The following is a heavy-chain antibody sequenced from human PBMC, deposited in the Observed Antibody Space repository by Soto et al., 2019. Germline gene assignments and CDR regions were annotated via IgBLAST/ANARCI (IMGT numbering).Heavy chain of an antibody. CDR3: TRERIAVAGTGGAFDI. V-gene: IGHV1-69*01. CDR1: GGTFSSYA. D-gene: IGHD6-19*01. CDR2: IIPIFGTA. Sequence: QVQLVQSGAEVKKPGSSVKVSCKASGGTFSSYAISWVRQAPGQGLEWMGGIIPIFGTANYAQKFQGRVTITADESTSTAYMELSSLRSEDTAVFYCTRERIAVAGTGGAFDIWGQGTMVTVSS. J-gene: IGHJ3*02.